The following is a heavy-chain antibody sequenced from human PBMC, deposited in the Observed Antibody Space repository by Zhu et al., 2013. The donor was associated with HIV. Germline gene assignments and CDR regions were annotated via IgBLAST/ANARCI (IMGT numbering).Heavy chain of an antibody. D-gene: IGHD3-22*01. CDR1: GYTFTGYY. Sequence: QVKLVQSGAEVKKPGASVKVSCKASGYTFTGYYMHWVRQAPGQGLEWMGWINPNSGGTNYAQKFQGRVTMTRDTSISTAYMELSRLRSDDTAVYYCARVLTYYYDSSGYPWDYWGQGTLVTVSS. J-gene: IGHJ4*02. CDR3: ARVLTYYYDSSGYPWDY. V-gene: IGHV1-2*02. CDR2: INPNSGGT.